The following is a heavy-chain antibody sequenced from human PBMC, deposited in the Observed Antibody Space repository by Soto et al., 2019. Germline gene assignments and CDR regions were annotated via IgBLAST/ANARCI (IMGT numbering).Heavy chain of an antibody. CDR2: IYYSGST. CDR3: ARGAARVYSHWFDP. J-gene: IGHJ5*02. D-gene: IGHD6-6*01. Sequence: QVQLQESGPGLVKPSQTLSLTCTVSGGSISSGDYYWSWLRQPPGKGLEWIGYIYYSGSTYYHPSLKIRVTISVATSKNQFSLKLSSVTAADTAVYYCARGAARVYSHWFDPWGQGTLVTVSS. CDR1: GGSISSGDYY. V-gene: IGHV4-30-4*01.